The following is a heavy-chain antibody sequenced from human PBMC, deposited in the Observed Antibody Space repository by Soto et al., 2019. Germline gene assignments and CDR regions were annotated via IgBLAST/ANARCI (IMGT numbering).Heavy chain of an antibody. D-gene: IGHD3-22*01. CDR3: ARGQAPNYYDSSGYRDY. CDR2: INHSGST. J-gene: IGHJ4*02. Sequence: PSETLSLTCAVYGGSFSGYSWTWIRQPPGTGLEWVGEINHSGSTNYNPSLKSRVTISVDTSKNQFSLKLTSVTAADTAVYYCARGQAPNYYDSSGYRDYWGQGTLVTVSS. CDR1: GGSFSGYS. V-gene: IGHV4-34*01.